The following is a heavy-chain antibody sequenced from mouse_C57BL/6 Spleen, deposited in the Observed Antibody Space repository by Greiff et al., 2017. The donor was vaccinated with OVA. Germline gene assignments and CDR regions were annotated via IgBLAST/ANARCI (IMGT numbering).Heavy chain of an antibody. J-gene: IGHJ3*01. CDR2: IDPSDSDT. D-gene: IGHD2-5*01. CDR3: ARSDSNTWFAY. CDR1: GYTFTSYW. Sequence: VQLQQSGAELVRPGSSVKLSCKASGYTFTSYWMHWVKQRPIQGLEWIGNIDPSDSDTHYNQKFKDKATLTVDKSSTPAYMQLSSLTSEASAVYYCARSDSNTWFAYWGQGTLVTVSA. V-gene: IGHV1-52*01.